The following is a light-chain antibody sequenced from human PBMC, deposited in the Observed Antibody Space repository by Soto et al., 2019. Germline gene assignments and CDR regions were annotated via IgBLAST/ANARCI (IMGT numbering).Light chain of an antibody. CDR3: QQRSHWPRT. V-gene: IGKV3-11*01. Sequence: ILLTQFPATLSFSSGERAPLSCRASQNISSYLIWYQQKPGQAPRLLIYDVSNRATGIPARFSGSGSGTDFSLTISSLEPEDFAVYYCQQRSHWPRTFGQGTKVDIK. J-gene: IGKJ1*01. CDR1: QNISSY. CDR2: DVS.